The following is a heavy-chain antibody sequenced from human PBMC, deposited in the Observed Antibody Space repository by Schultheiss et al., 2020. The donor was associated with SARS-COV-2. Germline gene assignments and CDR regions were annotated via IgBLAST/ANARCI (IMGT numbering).Heavy chain of an antibody. CDR1: GGSISSDF. J-gene: IGHJ4*02. CDR2: IYYTGGT. D-gene: IGHD3-3*01. CDR3: ASGVYRFLEWQERDY. V-gene: IGHV4-59*01. Sequence: SETLSLTCIVPGGSISSDFWSWIRQPPGKGLEWIGDIYYTGGTNYNPSLKSRVTISLDTSKNQFSLKLSSVTAADTAVYYCASGVYRFLEWQERDYWGQGTLVTVSS.